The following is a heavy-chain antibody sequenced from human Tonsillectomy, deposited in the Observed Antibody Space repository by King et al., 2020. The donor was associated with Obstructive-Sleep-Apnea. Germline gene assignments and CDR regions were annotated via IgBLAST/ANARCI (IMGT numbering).Heavy chain of an antibody. J-gene: IGHJ3*02. CDR3: ANRLIVRYTSSWYDQGGFDI. CDR1: AFIFSNYA. V-gene: IGHV3-23*04. D-gene: IGHD6-13*01. Sequence: VQLVESGGDLVQPGGSLRLSCAASAFIFSNYAMNWVRQAPGKGLEWVSVISGSGGSTYYADSVKGRFTISRDNSKNTLYLQMNTLRAEDTAIYYCANRLIVRYTSSWYDQGGFDIWGQGTMVTVSS. CDR2: ISGSGGST.